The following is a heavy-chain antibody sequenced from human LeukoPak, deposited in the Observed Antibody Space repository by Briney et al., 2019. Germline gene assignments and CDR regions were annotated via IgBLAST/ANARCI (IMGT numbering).Heavy chain of an antibody. CDR3: ARGGWGTVSFDY. J-gene: IGHJ4*02. CDR2: IYSDGTT. CDR1: GFTVSRNY. V-gene: IGHV3-53*01. Sequence: GGSLRLSCAASGFTVSRNYMCWVGQDPGKGLEWVSIIYSDGTTYYADSGKGRFTISRDNSKNSLYLQMNSLRAEDTAVYYCARGGWGTVSFDYWGQGTLVTVSS. D-gene: IGHD6-19*01.